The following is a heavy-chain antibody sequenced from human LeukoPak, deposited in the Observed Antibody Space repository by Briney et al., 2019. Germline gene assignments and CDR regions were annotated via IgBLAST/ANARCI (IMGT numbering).Heavy chain of an antibody. CDR2: IHVGNGDT. D-gene: IGHD1-26*01. Sequence: ASVKVSCKASGYTFTAYYIHWVRQAPGQGLEWMGWIHVGNGDTVVSQNFQGRVTITRDTSASTVYMELSSLRSEDTALYYCARDHFVGAAPFDPWGQGTLVIVSA. V-gene: IGHV1-3*01. J-gene: IGHJ5*02. CDR1: GYTFTAYY. CDR3: ARDHFVGAAPFDP.